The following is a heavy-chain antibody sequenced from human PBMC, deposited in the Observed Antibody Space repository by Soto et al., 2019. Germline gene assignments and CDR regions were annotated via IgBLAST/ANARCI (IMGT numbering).Heavy chain of an antibody. CDR3: TTDLEWLSLYYYYYYMDV. J-gene: IGHJ6*03. D-gene: IGHD3-3*01. V-gene: IGHV3-15*01. Sequence: EVQLVESGGGLVKPGGSLRLSCAASGFTFSNAWMSWVRQAPGKGLEWVGRIKSKTDGGTTDYAAPVKGRFTISRDDSQHKLYLQMNSLETEDTAVYYCTTDLEWLSLYYYYYYMDVWGKGTTVTVSS. CDR1: GFTFSNAW. CDR2: IKSKTDGGTT.